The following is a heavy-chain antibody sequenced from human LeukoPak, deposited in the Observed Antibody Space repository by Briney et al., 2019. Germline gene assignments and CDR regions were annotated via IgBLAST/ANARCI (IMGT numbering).Heavy chain of an antibody. D-gene: IGHD3-3*01. CDR2: IYYSGST. Sequence: PSETLSLTCTVSGGSFNSYYWSWIRQPPGKGLEWIGYIYYSGSTDYNPSLKSRVTISIDTSKNQFSLKLTSVTPADTAVYYCARGAQSASFWFDYWGQGTLVTVSS. CDR3: ARGAQSASFWFDY. J-gene: IGHJ4*02. CDR1: GGSFNSYY. V-gene: IGHV4-59*01.